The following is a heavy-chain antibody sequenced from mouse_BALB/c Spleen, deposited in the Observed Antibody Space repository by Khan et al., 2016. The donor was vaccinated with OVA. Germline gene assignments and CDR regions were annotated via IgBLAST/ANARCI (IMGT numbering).Heavy chain of an antibody. V-gene: IGHV3-6*02. D-gene: IGHD1-1*01. J-gene: IGHJ1*01. CDR2: ISYDGSN. CDR1: GYSITGGYS. Sequence: EVQLQESGPGLVKPSQSLSLTCSVTGYSITGGYSWSWIRQFPGNKLEWMGYISYDGSNNYNPSLKNRISITRDTSKNQFFLKLNSVTTEDTATYYCARGGVVVPDWYFDGWGAGTTVTVSS. CDR3: ARGGVVVPDWYFDG.